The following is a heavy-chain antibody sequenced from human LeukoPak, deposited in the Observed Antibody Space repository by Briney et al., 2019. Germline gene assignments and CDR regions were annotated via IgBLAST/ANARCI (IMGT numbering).Heavy chain of an antibody. V-gene: IGHV3-73*01. J-gene: IGHJ6*03. CDR1: GFTFSGSA. Sequence: PGGSLRLSCAASGFTFSGSALHWVRQASGKGLEWVGRIRSTANGYATAYAASVKGRFTISRDNSKNTLYLQMNSLRAEDTAVYYCARGICGGDCYYSYYYYYMDVWGKGTTVTISS. CDR2: IRSTANGYAT. D-gene: IGHD2-21*02. CDR3: ARGICGGDCYYSYYYYYMDV.